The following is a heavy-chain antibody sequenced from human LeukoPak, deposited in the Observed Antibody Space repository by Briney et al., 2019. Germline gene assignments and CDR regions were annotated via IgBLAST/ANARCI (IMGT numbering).Heavy chain of an antibody. J-gene: IGHJ6*02. V-gene: IGHV4-30-2*01. CDR3: ARDPPGAVAPDV. CDR2: INHSGST. CDR1: GGSISSGGYS. D-gene: IGHD6-19*01. Sequence: SETLSLTCAVSGGSISSGGYSWSWIRQPPGKGLEWIGYINHSGSTNYNPSLKSRVTISVDTSKNQFSLKLSSVTAADTAVYYCARDPPGAVAPDVWGQGTTVTVSS.